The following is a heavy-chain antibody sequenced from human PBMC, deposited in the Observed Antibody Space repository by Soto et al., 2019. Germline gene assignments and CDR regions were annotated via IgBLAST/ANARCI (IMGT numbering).Heavy chain of an antibody. J-gene: IGHJ4*02. CDR2: ISAYNGNT. Sequence: ASVKVSCKASGYTFTSYGISWVRQAPGQGLEWMGWISAYNGNTNYAQKLQGRVTMTTDTSTSTAYMGLRSLRSDDTAVYYCARVDLYSSGWYYFDYWGQGTLVTVSS. CDR1: GYTFTSYG. D-gene: IGHD6-19*01. V-gene: IGHV1-18*01. CDR3: ARVDLYSSGWYYFDY.